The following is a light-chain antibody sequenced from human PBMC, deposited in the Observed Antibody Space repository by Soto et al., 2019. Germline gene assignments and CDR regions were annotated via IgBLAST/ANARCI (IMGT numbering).Light chain of an antibody. Sequence: EIVLTQSPGTLSLSPGERATLSCRASQSVSSSYLAWYQQKPGQAPRLLIYGASSRATGIPDRFSGSGSGTDFTLTISRLEPEDFAVYYCKQYGRSPPFTFGPRTKVDI. CDR1: QSVSSSY. J-gene: IGKJ3*01. CDR3: KQYGRSPPFT. CDR2: GAS. V-gene: IGKV3-20*01.